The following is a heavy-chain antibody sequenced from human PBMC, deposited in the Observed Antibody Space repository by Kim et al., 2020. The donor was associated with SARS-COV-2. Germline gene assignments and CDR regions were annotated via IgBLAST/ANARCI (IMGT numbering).Heavy chain of an antibody. D-gene: IGHD1-26*01. V-gene: IGHV3-30*10. Sequence: NKFDTDSVKVRFTISRDIFKNRLYLQMNGLPAEDSAVYYCARHGSTHYFDCWGQGTLVTVSS. CDR3: ARHGSTHYFDC. J-gene: IGHJ4*02. CDR2: NK.